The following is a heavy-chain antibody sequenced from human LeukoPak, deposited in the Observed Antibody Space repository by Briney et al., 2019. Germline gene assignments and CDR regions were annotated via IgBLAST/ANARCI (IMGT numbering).Heavy chain of an antibody. CDR2: IYPGDYDT. V-gene: IGHV5-51*01. J-gene: IGHJ4*02. CDR1: GYTFTSYS. D-gene: IGHD4-17*01. Sequence: GESLKISCKGSGYTFTSYSICWVRQMPGKGLWWMGLIYPGDYDTKYSQYFQGQVTISADKSITTAYLQWSSLKASDTAMYYCARVPFGDYAPDYWGQGTLVTVSS. CDR3: ARVPFGDYAPDY.